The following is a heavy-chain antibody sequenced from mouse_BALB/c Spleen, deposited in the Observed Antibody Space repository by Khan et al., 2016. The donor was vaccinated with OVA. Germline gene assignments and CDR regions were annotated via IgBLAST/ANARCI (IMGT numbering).Heavy chain of an antibody. CDR3: ASAYYRYDGYYAMDY. J-gene: IGHJ4*01. V-gene: IGHV2-6-4*01. CDR2: IWGGGGT. D-gene: IGHD2-14*01. Sequence: VQLQESGPGLVAPSQSLSITCTVSGFSLSRYNIHWVRQPPGKGLEWLGMIWGGGGTDYNSTLKSRLSISKDNSKSQVFLKMNSLQTDDTAMYYWASAYYRYDGYYAMDYGGQGTSVTVSS. CDR1: GFSLSRYN.